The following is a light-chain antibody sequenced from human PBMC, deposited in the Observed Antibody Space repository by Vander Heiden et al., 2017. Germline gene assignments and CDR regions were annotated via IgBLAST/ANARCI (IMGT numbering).Light chain of an antibody. CDR3: QSYDSSLSGYV. V-gene: IGLV1-40*01. Sequence: QSVLTPPPSVSGAPGQRVTIPCTGSSPNIGAGYAVHWYQQLPGTAPRLLSYGNSNRPSGVPDRFSGSKSGTSASLAITGLQAEDEADYYCQSYDSSLSGYVFGTGTKVTVL. J-gene: IGLJ1*01. CDR1: SPNIGAGYA. CDR2: GNS.